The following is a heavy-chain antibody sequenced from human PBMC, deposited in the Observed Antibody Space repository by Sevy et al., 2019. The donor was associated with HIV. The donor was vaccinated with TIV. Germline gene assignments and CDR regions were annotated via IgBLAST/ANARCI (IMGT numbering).Heavy chain of an antibody. Sequence: GESLKISCAASGFTFSSYGMHWVRQAPGKRLEWVAVITYDGSNQYYTDSVKGRFTISRDDSKNTLYLQMNSLRAEDTAVYYCAKDHALTTLWVNNWFESWGQGTLVTVSS. D-gene: IGHD4-17*01. CDR3: AKDHALTTLWVNNWFES. V-gene: IGHV3-30*18. J-gene: IGHJ5*01. CDR2: ITYDGSNQ. CDR1: GFTFSSYG.